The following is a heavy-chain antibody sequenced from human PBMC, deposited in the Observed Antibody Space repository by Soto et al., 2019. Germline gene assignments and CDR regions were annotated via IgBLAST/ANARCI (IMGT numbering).Heavy chain of an antibody. CDR2: FDPEDGET. J-gene: IGHJ5*02. D-gene: IGHD6-19*01. CDR3: ATDNTIAVAGTGWVDP. Sequence: QVQLVQSGAEVKKPGASVKVSCKVSGYTLTELSMHWVRQAPGKGLEWMGGFDPEDGETIYAQKFQGRVTMTDDTSTDPAYMELSSLRSEDTAVYYCATDNTIAVAGTGWVDPWGQGTLVTVSS. CDR1: GYTLTELS. V-gene: IGHV1-24*01.